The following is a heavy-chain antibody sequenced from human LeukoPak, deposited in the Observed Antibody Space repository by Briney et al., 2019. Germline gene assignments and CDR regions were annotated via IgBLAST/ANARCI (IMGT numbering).Heavy chain of an antibody. D-gene: IGHD3-9*01. CDR1: VYTFTTYG. CDR2: ISVYNGNT. CDR3: ARMILLLGDVLTVPPRGFDY. V-gene: IGHV1-18*01. J-gene: IGHJ4*02. Sequence: ASVTVSFKASVYTFTTYGIGWVRQAPGQGLEWLGRISVYNGNTNYAQKLQGRVTMTTDTSTSTAYMELRSLRSDDTAVYYCARMILLLGDVLTVPPRGFDYWGQGTLVTVSS.